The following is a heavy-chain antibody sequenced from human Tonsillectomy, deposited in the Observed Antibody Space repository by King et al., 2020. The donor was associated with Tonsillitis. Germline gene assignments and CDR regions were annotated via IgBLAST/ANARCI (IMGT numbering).Heavy chain of an antibody. CDR2: IRYDGSNK. Sequence: VQLVESGGGVVQPGGSLRLSCAASGFTFSSYGMHWVRQAPGKGLEWVAFIRYDGSNKYYADSVKGRFTISRDNSKNTLYLQMNSLRAEETAVYYCASLSLIYCGGDCYLDYWGQGTLVTVSS. CDR3: ASLSLIYCGGDCYLDY. V-gene: IGHV3-30*02. D-gene: IGHD2-21*02. CDR1: GFTFSSYG. J-gene: IGHJ4*02.